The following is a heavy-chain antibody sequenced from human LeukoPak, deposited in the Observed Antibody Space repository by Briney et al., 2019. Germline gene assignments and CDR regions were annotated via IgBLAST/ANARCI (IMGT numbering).Heavy chain of an antibody. CDR1: GFTFTTYW. J-gene: IGHJ6*02. Sequence: GGSLRLSCAASGFTFTTYWMSWVRQAPGKGLEWVSYISSSGSSIYYADSVKGRFTISRDNAKNSLHLQMNSLRDEDTAVYYCARVAYGSGSYPPDYGMDVWGQGTTVTVSS. CDR3: ARVAYGSGSYPPDYGMDV. V-gene: IGHV3-48*02. D-gene: IGHD3-10*01. CDR2: ISSSGSSI.